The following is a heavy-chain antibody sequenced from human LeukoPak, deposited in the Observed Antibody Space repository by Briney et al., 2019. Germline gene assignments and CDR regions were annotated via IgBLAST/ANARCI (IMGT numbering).Heavy chain of an antibody. V-gene: IGHV3-11*01. CDR2: INTGGGSI. Sequence: PGGSLRLSCGASGFTFRDYNMSWIRQAPGKGLEYISYINTGGGSIYYAGSVKGRFTISRDNAKNSLYLQMNSLRAEDTALYHCARDLSPYSGSYYDYWGQGTLVTVSS. J-gene: IGHJ4*02. CDR1: GFTFRDYN. D-gene: IGHD1-26*01. CDR3: ARDLSPYSGSYYDY.